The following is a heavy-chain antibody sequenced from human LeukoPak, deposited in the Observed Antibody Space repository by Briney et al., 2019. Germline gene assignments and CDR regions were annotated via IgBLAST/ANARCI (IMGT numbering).Heavy chain of an antibody. V-gene: IGHV3-23*01. D-gene: IGHD3-22*01. Sequence: GGSLRLSCAASGFTFSSYGMSWVRQAPGKGLEWVSAISGSGGSTYYADSVKGRFTISRDNSKNTLYLQMNSLRAEDTAVYYCAKDGSSGYFTRSVKSPFDYWGQGTLVTVSS. CDR3: AKDGSSGYFTRSVKSPFDY. CDR1: GFTFSSYG. CDR2: ISGSGGST. J-gene: IGHJ4*02.